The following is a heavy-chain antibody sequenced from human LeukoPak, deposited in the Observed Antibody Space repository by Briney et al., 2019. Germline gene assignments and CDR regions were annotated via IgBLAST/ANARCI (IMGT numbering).Heavy chain of an antibody. CDR3: ARESGIAVALDL. CDR1: GFTFSSYW. J-gene: IGHJ5*02. CDR2: INTDGSST. Sequence: GGSLRLSCAASGFTFSSYWMHWVRQAPGKGLVWVSRINTDGSSTSYADSVKGRSTISRDNAKNTLYLQMNSLRAEDTAVYYCARESGIAVALDLWGQGTLVTVSS. V-gene: IGHV3-74*01. D-gene: IGHD6-13*01.